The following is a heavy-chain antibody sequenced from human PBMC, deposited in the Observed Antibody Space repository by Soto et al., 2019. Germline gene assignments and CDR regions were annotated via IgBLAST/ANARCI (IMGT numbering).Heavy chain of an antibody. CDR3: ASNVAVVVAANSDAFDI. D-gene: IGHD2-15*01. CDR2: ISSSSSYI. V-gene: IGHV3-21*01. CDR1: GFTFSSYS. J-gene: IGHJ3*02. Sequence: PGGSLRLSCAASGFTFSSYSMNWVRQAPGKGLEWVSSISSSSSYIYYADSVKGRFTISRDNAKNSLYLQMNSLRAEDTAVYYCASNVAVVVAANSDAFDIWGQGTMVTVSS.